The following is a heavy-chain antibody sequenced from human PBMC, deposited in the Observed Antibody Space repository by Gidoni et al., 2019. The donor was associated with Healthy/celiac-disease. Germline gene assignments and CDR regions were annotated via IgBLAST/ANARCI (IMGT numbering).Heavy chain of an antibody. J-gene: IGHJ4*02. V-gene: IGHV4-34*01. CDR2: IHRRVST. Sequence: QVQLQQGGAGLLKPPETLSLTCAVYGGSFSGYYWRWIRQPPGKGLEWFGEIHRRVSTNYNPSLKSRVTISVDTSKNQFSLKLSSVPAADTAVYYGARCSWGERAYYDFWSGYYFPDYWGQGTLVTVSS. D-gene: IGHD3-3*01. CDR3: ARCSWGERAYYDFWSGYYFPDY. CDR1: GGSFSGYY.